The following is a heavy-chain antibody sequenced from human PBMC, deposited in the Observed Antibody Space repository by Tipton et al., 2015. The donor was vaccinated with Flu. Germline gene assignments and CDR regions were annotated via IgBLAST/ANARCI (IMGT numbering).Heavy chain of an antibody. J-gene: IGHJ4*02. V-gene: IGHV4-34*01. Sequence: TLSLTCSVYGGSFTGYYWTWIRQAPGKGLEWIGEINHSGSTHYNSSLKSRVTMSVDASKNQFSLHLSSVTAADTALYYCARRGDYLIDKWGLGTLVTVSS. CDR1: GGSFTGYY. D-gene: IGHD4-17*01. CDR2: INHSGST. CDR3: ARRGDYLIDK.